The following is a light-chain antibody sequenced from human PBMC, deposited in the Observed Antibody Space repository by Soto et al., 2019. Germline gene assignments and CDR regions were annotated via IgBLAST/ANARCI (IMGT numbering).Light chain of an antibody. Sequence: DIMVTQSPLSLPVTPGEPASIYSRSRQSLLHSNGYNYLDWYLQKQGQSPQLLIYLGSNRASGVPDRFSGSWSGTDCTLRISRVEAEDVGLYYCMQALEAPLTFGQGTKVDI. J-gene: IGKJ1*01. V-gene: IGKV2-28*01. CDR1: QSLLHSNGYNY. CDR2: LGS. CDR3: MQALEAPLT.